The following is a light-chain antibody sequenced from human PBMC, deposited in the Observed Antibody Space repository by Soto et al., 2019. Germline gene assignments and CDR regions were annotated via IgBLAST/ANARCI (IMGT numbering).Light chain of an antibody. J-gene: IGKJ4*01. V-gene: IGKV3-20*01. Sequence: IVLTQSPGTLSLSPGESATLSCRASQSVNNAYLAWYQQKPGQAPRRLISGASTRATGIPDRFSGSGSGTDFTLSITRLEPADFEVYYCQQYGTSVLTFGGGTKVEIK. CDR3: QQYGTSVLT. CDR2: GAS. CDR1: QSVNNAY.